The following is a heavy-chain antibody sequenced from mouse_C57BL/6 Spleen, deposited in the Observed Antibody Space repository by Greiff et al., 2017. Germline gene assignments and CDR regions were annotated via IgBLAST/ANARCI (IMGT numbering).Heavy chain of an antibody. Sequence: VQLQQSGAELVKPGASVKLSCKASGYTFTSYWMQWVKQRPGQGLEWIGEIDPSDSYTNYNQKFKGKATLTVDKSSSTAYMQLSSLTSDDSAVYYCARVLDYYGSSSYFDYWGQGTTLTVSS. D-gene: IGHD1-1*01. CDR2: IDPSDSYT. CDR3: ARVLDYYGSSSYFDY. J-gene: IGHJ2*01. CDR1: GYTFTSYW. V-gene: IGHV1-50*01.